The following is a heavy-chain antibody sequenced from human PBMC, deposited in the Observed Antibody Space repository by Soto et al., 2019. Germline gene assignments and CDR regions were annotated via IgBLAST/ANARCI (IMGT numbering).Heavy chain of an antibody. V-gene: IGHV1-69*01. CDR3: ARGNDYGCNRYYYDMDA. CDR2: IIPIFGTA. CDR1: GGTFSSYA. D-gene: IGHD4-17*01. J-gene: IGHJ6*02. Sequence: QVQLVQSGAEVKKPGSSVKVSCKASGGTFSSYAISWVRQAPGQGLEWMGGIIPIFGTANYAQKFQGRVKITADESTSTAYMELSSLRSDDTAVYYCARGNDYGCNRYYYDMDAWGQGTTVTVSS.